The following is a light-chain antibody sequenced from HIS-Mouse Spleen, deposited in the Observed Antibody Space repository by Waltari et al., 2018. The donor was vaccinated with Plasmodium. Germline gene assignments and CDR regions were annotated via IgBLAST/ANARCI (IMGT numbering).Light chain of an antibody. CDR1: SSDVGGYNY. CDR2: DVS. CDR3: CSYAGSYTWV. J-gene: IGLJ3*02. Sequence: QSALTQPRSVSGSPGQSVTISCTGTSSDVGGYNYVSWSQQHPGKAPKLMIYDVSKRPSGVPDRFSGSKSGNTASLTSSGLQAEDEADYYCCSYAGSYTWVFGGGTKLTVL. V-gene: IGLV2-11*01.